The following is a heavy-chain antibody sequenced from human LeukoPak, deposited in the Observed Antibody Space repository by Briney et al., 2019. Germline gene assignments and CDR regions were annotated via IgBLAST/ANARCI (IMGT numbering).Heavy chain of an antibody. CDR3: ARGQHSSGWYLLRYYYYYMDV. CDR2: IKQDGSEK. V-gene: IGHV3-7*01. D-gene: IGHD6-19*01. Sequence: GGSLRLSCAASGFTFSSYSMNWVRQAPGKGPEWVSNIKQDGSEKYYVDSVKGRFTISRDNAKNSLYLQMNSLRAEDTAVYYCARGQHSSGWYLLRYYYYYMDVWGKGTTVTISS. J-gene: IGHJ6*03. CDR1: GFTFSSYS.